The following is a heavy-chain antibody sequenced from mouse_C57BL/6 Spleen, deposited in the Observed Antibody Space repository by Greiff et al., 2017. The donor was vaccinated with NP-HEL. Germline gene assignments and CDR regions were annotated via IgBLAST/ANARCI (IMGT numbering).Heavy chain of an antibody. V-gene: IGHV1-9*01. J-gene: IGHJ4*01. CDR2: ILPGSGST. CDR1: GYTFTGYW. D-gene: IGHD1-1*01. Sequence: QVQLQQSGAELMKPGASVKLSCKATGYTFTGYWIEWVKQRPGHGLEWIGEILPGSGSTNYNEKFKGKATFTADTSSNTAYMQLSSLTTEDSAIYYCARRGIYYGSSYDAMDYWGQGTSVTVSS. CDR3: ARRGIYYGSSYDAMDY.